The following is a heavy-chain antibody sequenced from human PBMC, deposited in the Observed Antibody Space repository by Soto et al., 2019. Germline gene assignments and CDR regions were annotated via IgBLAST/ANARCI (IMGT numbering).Heavy chain of an antibody. Sequence: PGGSLRLSCAASGFTFSSYAMSWVRQAPGKGLEWVSGISGSGDSTKYADSVKGRFTTSRDSTKNTVYLQMNSLRAEDTAIYYCAKVMGSSTLGISYYYYYGMDVWGQGTTVTVSS. D-gene: IGHD6-13*01. V-gene: IGHV3-23*01. CDR1: GFTFSSYA. J-gene: IGHJ6*02. CDR3: AKVMGSSTLGISYYYYYGMDV. CDR2: ISGSGDST.